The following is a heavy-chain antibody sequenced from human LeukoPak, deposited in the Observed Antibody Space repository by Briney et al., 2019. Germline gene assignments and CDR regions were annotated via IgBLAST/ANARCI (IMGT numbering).Heavy chain of an antibody. CDR2: INHNGNVN. J-gene: IGHJ4*02. D-gene: IGHD6-13*01. CDR3: ASSGIRKYYFDY. Sequence: PGGSLRLSCAASGFTFSSYWMNWARQAPGKGLEWVASINHNGNVNYYVDSVKGRFTISRDNAKNSLYLQMNSLRAEDTAVYYCASSGIRKYYFDYWGQGTLVTVSS. CDR1: GFTFSSYW. V-gene: IGHV3-7*03.